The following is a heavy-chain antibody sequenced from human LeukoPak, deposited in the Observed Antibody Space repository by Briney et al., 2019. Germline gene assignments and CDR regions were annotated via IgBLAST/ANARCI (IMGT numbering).Heavy chain of an antibody. V-gene: IGHV1-2*02. CDR3: ARGYCSSTSYPKTY. Sequence: ASVKVSCKASGYTFTGYYMHWVRQAPGQGLEWMGWINPNSGGTNYAQKFQGRVTMTRDTSISTAYMELSRLRSDDTAVYYCARGYCSSTSYPKTYWGQGTMATVSS. CDR2: INPNSGGT. CDR1: GYTFTGYY. J-gene: IGHJ3*01. D-gene: IGHD2-2*01.